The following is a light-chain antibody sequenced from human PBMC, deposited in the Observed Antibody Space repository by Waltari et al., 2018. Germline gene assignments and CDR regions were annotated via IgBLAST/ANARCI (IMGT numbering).Light chain of an antibody. J-gene: IGKJ2*01. V-gene: IGKV3-20*01. Sequence: VLTQSPDTLSLSPGERVTLSCRASQSLTKRYLAWYQQKPGQAPRLLIYGASSRAAGIPDRFSGSGSGTDFTLTNSRLEPEDSAVYYCQQYGSSILYTFGQGTKLEIK. CDR3: QQYGSSILYT. CDR1: QSLTKRY. CDR2: GAS.